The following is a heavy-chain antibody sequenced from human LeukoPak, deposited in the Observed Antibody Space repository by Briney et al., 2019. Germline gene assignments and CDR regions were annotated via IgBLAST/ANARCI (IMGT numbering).Heavy chain of an antibody. V-gene: IGHV3-11*01. CDR2: ISSSGSTI. J-gene: IGHJ3*02. Sequence: GGSLRLSCAASGFTFSDYYMSWIRQAPGKGLEWVSYISSSGSTIYYADSVKGRFTISRDNAKNSLYLQMNSLRAEDTAVYYCARDGQLVEESTFDIWGQGTMVTVSS. CDR3: ARDGQLVEESTFDI. CDR1: GFTFSDYY. D-gene: IGHD6-13*01.